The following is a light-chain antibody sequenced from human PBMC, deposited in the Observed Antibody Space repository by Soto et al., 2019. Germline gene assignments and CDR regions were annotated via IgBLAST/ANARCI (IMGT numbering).Light chain of an antibody. V-gene: IGLV2-14*01. Sequence: QSALTQPASGSGSPGQSSTISCTGTSSDVGGYNYVSWYQQRPGKAPKLMIYDVGNRPSGVSNRFSGSKSGNTASLTISGLQAEDEADYYCNSYTSSSTLYVFGTGTRSPS. CDR1: SSDVGGYNY. J-gene: IGLJ1*01. CDR3: NSYTSSSTLYV. CDR2: DVG.